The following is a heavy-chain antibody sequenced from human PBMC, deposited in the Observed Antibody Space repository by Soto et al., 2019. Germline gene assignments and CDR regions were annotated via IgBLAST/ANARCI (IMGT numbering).Heavy chain of an antibody. Sequence: ASVKVSCKASGGTFSSYAISWVRQAPGQGLEWMGGIIPIFGTANYAQKFQGRVTITADESTSTAYMELSSLRSEDTAVYYCARPLHSDSGRNYYYGMDVWGQGTTVTVSS. CDR2: IIPIFGTA. J-gene: IGHJ6*02. CDR3: ARPLHSDSGRNYYYGMDV. V-gene: IGHV1-69*13. D-gene: IGHD1-26*01. CDR1: GGTFSSYA.